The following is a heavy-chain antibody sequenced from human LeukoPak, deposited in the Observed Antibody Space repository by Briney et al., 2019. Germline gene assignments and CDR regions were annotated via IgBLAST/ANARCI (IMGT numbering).Heavy chain of an antibody. J-gene: IGHJ4*02. V-gene: IGHV4-59*08. CDR2: IYYSGST. Sequence: SETLSLTCTVSGGSISGYYWSWIRQPPGRRLEWTGYIYYSGSTNYNPSLKSRVTISMDTSKNQFYLKLSSVTAADTAVYYCARHSQRAGLDFDYWGQGTLVTVSS. CDR3: ARHSQRAGLDFDY. D-gene: IGHD2-15*01. CDR1: GGSISGYY.